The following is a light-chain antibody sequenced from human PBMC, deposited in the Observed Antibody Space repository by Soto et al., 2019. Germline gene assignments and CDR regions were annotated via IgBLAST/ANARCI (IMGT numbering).Light chain of an antibody. CDR2: DAS. CDR1: QSVNSW. CDR3: QHYNNYPWT. J-gene: IGKJ1*01. V-gene: IGKV1-5*01. Sequence: DIQMTQSPSTLAASVGDRVTITCRASQSVNSWLAWYQQKPGKAPKLLIYDASSLEGWVPSRFSGSGSGTEFTLTISGLQPDDFATYYCQHYNNYPWTFGQGTNVEI.